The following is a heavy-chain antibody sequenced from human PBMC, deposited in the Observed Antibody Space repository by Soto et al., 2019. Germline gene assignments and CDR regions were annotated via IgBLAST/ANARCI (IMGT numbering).Heavy chain of an antibody. CDR1: RLIFTSNS. D-gene: IGHD3-22*01. CDR3: SRDENDSSGYFWGFDY. Sequence: SANASCKESRLIFTSNSLQWPHHTHGQGLEWMGIISPSGGSTSYAQKFQGRVTMSRDASTSTVYMELSGLRSEDTAVYFCSRDENDSSGYFWGFDYWGQGTLVPVSS. J-gene: IGHJ4*02. V-gene: IGHV1-46*03. CDR2: ISPSGGST.